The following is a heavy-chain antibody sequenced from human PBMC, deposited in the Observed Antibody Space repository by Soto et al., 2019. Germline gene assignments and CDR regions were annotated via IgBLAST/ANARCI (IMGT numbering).Heavy chain of an antibody. CDR3: ARDDYYGSGSYNAFDI. CDR2: IWYDGSNK. D-gene: IGHD3-10*01. J-gene: IGHJ3*02. CDR1: GFTFSSYG. V-gene: IGHV3-33*01. Sequence: GGSLRLSCAASGFTFSSYGMDWVRQDPGKGLEWVAVIWYDGSNKYYADSVKGRFTISRDNSKNTLYLQMNSLRAEDTAVYYCARDDYYGSGSYNAFDIWGQGTMVTVSS.